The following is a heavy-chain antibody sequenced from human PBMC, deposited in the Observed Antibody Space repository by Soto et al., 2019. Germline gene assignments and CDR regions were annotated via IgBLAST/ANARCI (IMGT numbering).Heavy chain of an antibody. V-gene: IGHV4-39*01. D-gene: IGHD1-26*01. J-gene: IGHJ4*02. CDR1: GGSISSSSYY. CDR2: IYYSGST. CDR3: ARVPTSGSYLGPFDY. Sequence: SETLSLTCTVSGGSISSSSYYWGWIRRPPGKGLEWIGSIYYSGSTYYNPSLKSRVTISVDTSKNQFSLKLSSVTAADTAVYYCARVPTSGSYLGPFDYWGQGTLVTVSS.